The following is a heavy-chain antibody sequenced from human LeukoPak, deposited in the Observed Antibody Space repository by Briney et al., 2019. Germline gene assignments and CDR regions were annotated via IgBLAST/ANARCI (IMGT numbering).Heavy chain of an antibody. J-gene: IGHJ4*02. CDR2: IYTSGST. D-gene: IGHD6-6*01. CDR1: GGSISSYY. V-gene: IGHV4-4*07. CDR3: ARGQEAAREVGYYFDY. Sequence: SETLSLTCTVSGGSISSYYWSWIRQPAGKGLEWIGRIYTSGSTNYNPSLKSRVTMSVDTSKNQFSLKLSSVTAADTAVYYCARGQEAAREVGYYFDYWGQGTLVTVSS.